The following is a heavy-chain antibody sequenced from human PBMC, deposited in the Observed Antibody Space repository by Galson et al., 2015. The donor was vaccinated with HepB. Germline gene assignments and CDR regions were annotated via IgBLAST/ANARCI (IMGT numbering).Heavy chain of an antibody. CDR3: AKVRTIFGVVIMPVDY. V-gene: IGHV3-30*18. D-gene: IGHD3-3*01. CDR1: GFTFSSYG. CDR2: ISYDGSNK. Sequence: SLRLSCAASGFTFSSYGMHWVRQAPGKGLEWVAVISYDGSNKYYADSVKGRFTISRDNSKNTLYLQMNSLRAEDTAVYYCAKVRTIFGVVIMPVDYWGQGTLVTVSS. J-gene: IGHJ4*02.